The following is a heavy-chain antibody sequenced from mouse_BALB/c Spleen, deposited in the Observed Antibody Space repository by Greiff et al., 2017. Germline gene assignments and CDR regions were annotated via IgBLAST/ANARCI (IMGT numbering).Heavy chain of an antibody. J-gene: IGHJ3*01. Sequence: VQLMESGPGLVAPSQSLSITCTVSGFSLTSYGVSWVRQPPGKGLEWLGVIGGDGSTNNHSALISRLSIIKDNSKCHVFLNLNSLQTDDTATYYCAQPDEGRSWFAYWGQGTLVTVSA. CDR2: IGGDGST. CDR1: GFSLTSYG. CDR3: AQPDEGRSWFAY. D-gene: IGHD1-1*01. V-gene: IGHV2-3*01.